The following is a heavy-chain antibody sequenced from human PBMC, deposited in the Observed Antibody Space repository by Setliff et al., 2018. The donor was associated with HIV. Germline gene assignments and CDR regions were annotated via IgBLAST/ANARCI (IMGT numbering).Heavy chain of an antibody. J-gene: IGHJ4*02. D-gene: IGHD1-1*01. CDR2: ISGNTLYI. CDR3: ARVFSPTGTLSPAFDY. V-gene: IGHV3-21*06. CDR1: GFTFSSYE. Sequence: GGSLRLSCAASGFTFSSYEMNWVRQAPGKGLEWVSFISGNTLYIYYAESVRGRFTVSRDNAKTSLYLQMNSLRAEGTAVYYCARVFSPTGTLSPAFDYWGPGALVTVSS.